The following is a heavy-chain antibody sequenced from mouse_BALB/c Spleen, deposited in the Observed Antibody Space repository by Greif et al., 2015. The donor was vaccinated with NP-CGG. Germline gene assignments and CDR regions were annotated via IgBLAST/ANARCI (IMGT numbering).Heavy chain of an antibody. CDR2: INPSTGYT. CDR3: ARDDSADFDV. D-gene: IGHD2-4*01. Sequence: QVQLQQSGAELAKPGASVKMSCKASGYTFTSYWMHWVKQRPGQGLEWIGYINPSTGYTEYNQKFKDKATLTADKSSSTAYMQLSSLTSEDSAVYYCARDDSADFDVWGAGTTVTVSS. J-gene: IGHJ1*01. CDR1: GYTFTSYW. V-gene: IGHV1-7*01.